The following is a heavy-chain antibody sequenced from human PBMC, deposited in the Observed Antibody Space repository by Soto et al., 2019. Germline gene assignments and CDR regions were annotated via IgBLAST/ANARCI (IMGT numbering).Heavy chain of an antibody. CDR1: GASISGSSY. Sequence: PSETLSLTCTVSGASISGSSYWSWIRQPAGKGLEWIGRFSLSGTTNYNPSRRSRVTMSADVSKNQFSLRLTSVTAADTALYYCARGMTPPGAPAWYYFDSWGQGTLVTVSS. V-gene: IGHV4-4*07. CDR3: ARGMTPPGAPAWYYFDS. J-gene: IGHJ4*02. D-gene: IGHD2-8*02. CDR2: FSLSGTT.